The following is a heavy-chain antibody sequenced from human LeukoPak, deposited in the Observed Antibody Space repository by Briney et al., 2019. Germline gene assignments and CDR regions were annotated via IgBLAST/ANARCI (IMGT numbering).Heavy chain of an antibody. CDR2: VSGGGAYT. J-gene: IGHJ4*02. D-gene: IGHD2-8*01. CDR1: GFSFSSFA. Sequence: GGSLRLSGVGSGFSFSSFAMSWVRQAPGKGLELVSTVSGGGAYTYYADSVKGRFTVSRDDSKSMHFLQMNSLRPEDTALYFCAKRITVSAGYYLDSWGQGTLVTVSS. CDR3: AKRITVSAGYYLDS. V-gene: IGHV3-23*01.